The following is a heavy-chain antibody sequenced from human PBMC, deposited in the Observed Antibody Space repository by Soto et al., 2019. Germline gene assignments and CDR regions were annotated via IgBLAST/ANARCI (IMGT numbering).Heavy chain of an antibody. J-gene: IGHJ4*02. D-gene: IGHD3-10*01. V-gene: IGHV4-4*02. CDR2: IHHDGST. CDR1: GGSISSTTW. CDR3: ARQRSYYYGSRYYFDY. Sequence: SETLSLTCAVSGGSISSTTWWSWVRQPPGKGLEWIGEIHHDGSTNYNPSLKSRVIISVDKSKNQFSLKLSSVTAADTAVYYCARQRSYYYGSRYYFDYWGQGTLVTVSS.